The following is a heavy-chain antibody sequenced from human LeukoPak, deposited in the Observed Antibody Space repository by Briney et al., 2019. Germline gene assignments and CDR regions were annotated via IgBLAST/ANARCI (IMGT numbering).Heavy chain of an antibody. J-gene: IGHJ4*02. D-gene: IGHD3-10*01. CDR2: IKQDGSEE. CDR3: ARDRSPGSY. V-gene: IGHV3-7*03. CDR1: GFSFSTYW. Sequence: GGSLRLSCAVSGFSFSTYWMGWVRQAPGKGLELVANIKQDGSEEYYVDSVKGRFTISRDDAKNSLYLQMSSLRAEDTAVYYCARDRSPGSYWGQGTLVTVSS.